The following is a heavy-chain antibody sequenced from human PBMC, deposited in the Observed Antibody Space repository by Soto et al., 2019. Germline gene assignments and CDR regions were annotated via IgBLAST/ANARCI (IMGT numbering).Heavy chain of an antibody. J-gene: IGHJ6*03. Sequence: QLQLQESGPGLVKPSETLSLTCTVSGGSISSSSYYWGWIRQPPGKGLEWIGSIYYSGGTYYNPSLQSAATTAGGASQHLFGLESGSVTAPDTAGFYCADVGVHGYYYYYTMDVCGEGATDNVFS. CDR2: IYYSGGT. CDR1: GGSISSSSYY. V-gene: IGHV4-39*01. CDR3: ADVGVHGYYYYYTMDV. D-gene: IGHD1-1*01.